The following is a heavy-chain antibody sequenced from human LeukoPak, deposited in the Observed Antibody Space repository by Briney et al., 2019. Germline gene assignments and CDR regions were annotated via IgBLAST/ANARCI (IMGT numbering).Heavy chain of an antibody. V-gene: IGHV1-2*02. Sequence: ASVKVSCKASGYTFTGYYMHWVRQAPGQGLEWMGWINPNSGGTNYAQKFQGRVTMTRDTSISTAYMELSRLRSDDTAVYYCARDRGGGVTTVTSRPLYYFDYWGQGTLVTVSS. CDR3: ARDRGGGVTTVTSRPLYYFDY. CDR2: INPNSGGT. J-gene: IGHJ4*02. CDR1: GYTFTGYY. D-gene: IGHD4-17*01.